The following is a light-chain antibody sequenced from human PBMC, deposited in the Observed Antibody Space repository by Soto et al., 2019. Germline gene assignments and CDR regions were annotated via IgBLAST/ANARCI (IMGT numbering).Light chain of an antibody. Sequence: QSALTQPASVSGSPGQSITISCTGTSSDICTYKYVSWFQHQPVNAPKLIIFEVSNRPSGISDRFSGFKSANTAYLTISGVQPEDEADYRCSSYTTIKTVVFGGGTKLTVL. CDR3: SSYTTIKTVV. V-gene: IGLV2-14*01. CDR2: EVS. CDR1: SSDICTYKY. J-gene: IGLJ2*01.